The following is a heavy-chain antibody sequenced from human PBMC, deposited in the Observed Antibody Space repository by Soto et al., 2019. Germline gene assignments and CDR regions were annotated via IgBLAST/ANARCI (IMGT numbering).Heavy chain of an antibody. Sequence: GGSLRLSCAATGFTFSTYWMHWVRQGPGKGLVWVSRISTYGSSTTYADSVKGRFTISRDNAKNTLYLQVNSLRAEDTAVYYCARATGSNHPFDYWGQGSLVTVSS. CDR2: ISTYGSST. D-gene: IGHD4-4*01. V-gene: IGHV3-74*01. CDR3: ARATGSNHPFDY. J-gene: IGHJ4*02. CDR1: GFTFSTYW.